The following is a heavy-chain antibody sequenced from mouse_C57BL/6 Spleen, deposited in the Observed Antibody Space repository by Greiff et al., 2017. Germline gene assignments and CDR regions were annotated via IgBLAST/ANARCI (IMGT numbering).Heavy chain of an antibody. J-gene: IGHJ2*01. CDR3: AILLTGMDD. V-gene: IGHV7-3*01. CDR1: GFTFTDYY. CDR2: IRNKANGYTT. Sequence: DVQLVESGGGLVQPGGSLSLSCAASGFTFTDYYMSWVRQPPGKALEWLGFIRNKANGYTTEYSASVKGRFTISRDNSQSILYLQMNALRAEDSATYYCAILLTGMDDWGQGTTLTVSS. D-gene: IGHD4-1*01.